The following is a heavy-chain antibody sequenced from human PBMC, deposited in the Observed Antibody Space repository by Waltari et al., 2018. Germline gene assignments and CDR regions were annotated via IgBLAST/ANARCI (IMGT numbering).Heavy chain of an antibody. Sequence: QLQLQESGPGLVKPSETLSLTCTVSGGSISSSSYYWGWIRQPPGKGLEWIGSIYYSGSTSYNPSLKSRVTISVDTSKNQFSLKLSSVTAADTAVYYCARIDGYNLSFDYWGQGTLVTVSS. J-gene: IGHJ4*02. D-gene: IGHD5-12*01. V-gene: IGHV4-39*07. CDR1: GGSISSSSYY. CDR3: ARIDGYNLSFDY. CDR2: IYYSGST.